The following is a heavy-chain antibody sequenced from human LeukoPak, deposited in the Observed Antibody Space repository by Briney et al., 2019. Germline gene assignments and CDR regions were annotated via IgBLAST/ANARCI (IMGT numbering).Heavy chain of an antibody. CDR1: GFSFSSYG. V-gene: IGHV3-30*18. CDR3: AKGPIPIHYYYGMYV. CDR2: ISHDGQFK. Sequence: GGSLRLSCAASGFSFSSYGLPWVRQAPGKGLEWVAVISHDGQFKYYADSVRGRFTVSRDNSNNTLYLQMTGLRPEHTAVYYCAKGPIPIHYYYGMYVWGQGTTVAVSS. J-gene: IGHJ6*02.